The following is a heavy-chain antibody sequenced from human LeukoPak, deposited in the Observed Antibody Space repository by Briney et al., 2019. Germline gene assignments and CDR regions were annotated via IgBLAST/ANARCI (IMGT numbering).Heavy chain of an antibody. CDR1: GGSLSSSSYY. CDR3: ASRPHLYCSGGSCYSRYYYYGMDV. V-gene: IGHV4-39*01. D-gene: IGHD2-15*01. CDR2: IYYSGST. Sequence: PSETLSLTCMVSGGSLSSSSYYWGWIRQPPGKGREWLGSIYYSGSTYYNPSLKSRVTISVDTSKNQFSLKLSSVTAADTAVYYCASRPHLYCSGGSCYSRYYYYGMDVWGQGTTVTVSS. J-gene: IGHJ6*02.